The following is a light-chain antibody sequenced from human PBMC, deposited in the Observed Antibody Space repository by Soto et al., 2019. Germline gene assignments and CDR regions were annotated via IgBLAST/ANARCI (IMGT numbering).Light chain of an antibody. CDR2: EGS. V-gene: IGLV2-8*01. CDR3: SSYAGSNWV. CDR1: SSDVGGYNY. Sequence: QSALTQPTSASGSPGQSVTISCTGTSSDVGGYNYVSWDQPHPVKAPKLMIYEGSKRPSGVPDRCSGSKSGNTASLTVSGLQAEDEADYYCSSYAGSNWVFGGGTKVTVL. J-gene: IGLJ3*02.